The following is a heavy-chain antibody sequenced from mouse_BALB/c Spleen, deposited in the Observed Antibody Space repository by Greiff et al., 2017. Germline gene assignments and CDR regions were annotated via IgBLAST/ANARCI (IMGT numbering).Heavy chain of an antibody. CDR2: ISSGGGST. CDR1: GFTFSSYA. CDR3: ARQRSTMITTWFAY. J-gene: IGHJ3*01. Sequence: EVQGVESGGGLVKPGGSLKLSCAASGFTFSSYAMSWVRQTPEKRLEWVAYISSGGGSTYYPDTVKGRFTISRDNAKNTLYLQMSSLKSEDTAMYYCARQRSTMITTWFAYWGQGTLVTVSA. V-gene: IGHV5-12-1*01. D-gene: IGHD2-4*01.